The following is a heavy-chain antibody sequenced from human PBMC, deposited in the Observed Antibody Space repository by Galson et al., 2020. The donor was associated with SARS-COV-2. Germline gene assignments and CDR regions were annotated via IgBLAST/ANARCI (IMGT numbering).Heavy chain of an antibody. CDR1: GFTFSSYW. Sequence: GGSLRLSCAASGFTFSSYWMHWVRQAPGKGLVWVSRINSDGTIINYADSVKGRFTVSRDNAKNMLYLQLNSLRAEDTAVYYCERSSGWLDYWGQGTLVTVSS. CDR3: ERSSGWLDY. D-gene: IGHD6-19*01. V-gene: IGHV3-74*01. CDR2: INSDGTII. J-gene: IGHJ4*02.